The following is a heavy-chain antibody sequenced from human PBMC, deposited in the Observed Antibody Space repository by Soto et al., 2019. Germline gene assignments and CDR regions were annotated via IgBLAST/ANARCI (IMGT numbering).Heavy chain of an antibody. CDR2: ISYDGSNK. V-gene: IGHV3-30-3*01. CDR3: ARDDLSSGWTGRVNGMDV. Sequence: GGSLRLSCAASGFTFSSYAMHCVRQAPGKGLEWVAVISYDGSNKYYADSVKGRFTISRDNSKNTLYLQMNSLRAEDTAVYYCARDDLSSGWTGRVNGMDVWGQGTTVTVSS. D-gene: IGHD6-19*01. CDR1: GFTFSSYA. J-gene: IGHJ6*02.